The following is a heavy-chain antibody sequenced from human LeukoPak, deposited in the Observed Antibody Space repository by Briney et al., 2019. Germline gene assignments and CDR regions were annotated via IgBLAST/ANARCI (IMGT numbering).Heavy chain of an antibody. CDR3: ARSHDYVRGSYRKRNPFDY. CDR1: GGSITTVNYF. D-gene: IGHD3-16*02. CDR2: IYYSGST. J-gene: IGHJ4*02. V-gene: IGHV4-39*02. Sequence: SETLSLTCTVSGGSITTVNYFWGWIRQPPGKGLEWIGSIYYSGSTYYNPSLKSRVIISVDTSKNHFSLKLSSVTAADTAVYYCARSHDYVRGSYRKRNPFDYWGQGTLVTVSS.